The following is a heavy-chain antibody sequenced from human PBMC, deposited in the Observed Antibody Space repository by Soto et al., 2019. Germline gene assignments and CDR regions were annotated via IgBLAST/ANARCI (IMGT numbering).Heavy chain of an antibody. J-gene: IGHJ5*02. Sequence: PSETLSITCVVSGFSISSGYYWGWIRQPPGKGLEWIVSIYHSGTTYYNPSLKSRVTISVDTSKNQFSLNLNSVTAADTAIYYCARESSRDQNWFDPWGQGTLVTVSS. CDR3: ARESSRDQNWFDP. CDR2: IYHSGTT. CDR1: GFSISSGYY. V-gene: IGHV4-38-2*02. D-gene: IGHD6-13*01.